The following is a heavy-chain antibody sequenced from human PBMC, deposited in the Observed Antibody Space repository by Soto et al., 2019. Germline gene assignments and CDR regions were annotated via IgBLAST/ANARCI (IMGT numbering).Heavy chain of an antibody. CDR2: TYYRSKWYN. J-gene: IGHJ6*02. CDR1: GDSVSSNSAA. V-gene: IGHV6-1*01. D-gene: IGHD3-22*01. CDR3: ARHGRGSSGYSYYYYGLEV. Sequence: SQTLSLTCALSGDSVSSNSAAWNWIRQSPSRGLEWLGRTYYRSKWYNDYAVSVKSRITINPDTSKNQFSLQLNSVTPEDTAMYYCARHGRGSSGYSYYYYGLEVWGQGTTVTVSS.